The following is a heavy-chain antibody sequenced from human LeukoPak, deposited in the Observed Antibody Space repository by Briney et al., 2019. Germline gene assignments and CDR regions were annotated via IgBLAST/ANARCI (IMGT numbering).Heavy chain of an antibody. CDR1: AFTFNTFDNFA. J-gene: IGHJ4*02. CDR3: ARGWQGDYFDY. D-gene: IGHD5-24*01. CDR2: ISESGAST. V-gene: IGHV3-23*01. Sequence: GGSLGLSCSVSAFTFNTFDNFAMNWVRQAPGKGLEWVAAISESGASTYYAASVKGRFTISRDNSENTLYLQMHGLRAEDTAVYYCARGWQGDYFDYWGQGTLVTVSS.